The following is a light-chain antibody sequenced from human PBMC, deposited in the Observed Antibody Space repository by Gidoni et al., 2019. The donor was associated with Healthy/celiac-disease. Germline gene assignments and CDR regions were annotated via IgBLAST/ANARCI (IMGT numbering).Light chain of an antibody. CDR1: QSVSSSY. J-gene: IGKJ3*01. Sequence: EMVLTQSPGTLSLSPGERATLSCRASQSVSSSYLAWYQQKPGHAPSLLIYGASSRATGIPDRFSGSASGTDFTLTISRLEPEYFAVYYCQQYGSSPPVTFGPGTKVDIK. CDR3: QQYGSSPPVT. CDR2: GAS. V-gene: IGKV3-20*01.